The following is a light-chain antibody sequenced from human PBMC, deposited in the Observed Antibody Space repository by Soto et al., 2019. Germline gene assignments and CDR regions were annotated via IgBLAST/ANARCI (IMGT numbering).Light chain of an antibody. V-gene: IGKV1-5*03. Sequence: DIQMTQSPSTLSASVGDRVTITCRASQSISSWLAWYQQKPGKAPKLLIYKASNLEGGVPSRFSGSRSGTEFTLTISSLQPDDFATYYCQHYNGYSRAFGQGTKVEIK. CDR2: KAS. CDR1: QSISSW. CDR3: QHYNGYSRA. J-gene: IGKJ1*01.